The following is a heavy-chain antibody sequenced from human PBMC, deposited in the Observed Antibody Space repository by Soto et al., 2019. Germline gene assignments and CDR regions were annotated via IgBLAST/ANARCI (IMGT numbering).Heavy chain of an antibody. CDR1: GYTFTGYY. D-gene: IGHD3-10*01. J-gene: IGHJ6*03. CDR3: ARGIAPVRGVIAWPYYYMDV. CDR2: INPNSGGT. V-gene: IGHV1-2*04. Sequence: GASVKVSCKASGYTFTGYYMHWVRQAPGQGLEWMGWINPNSGGTNYAQKFQGWVTMTRDTSISTAYMELSRLGSDDTAVYYCARGIAPVRGVIAWPYYYMDVWGKGTTVTVSS.